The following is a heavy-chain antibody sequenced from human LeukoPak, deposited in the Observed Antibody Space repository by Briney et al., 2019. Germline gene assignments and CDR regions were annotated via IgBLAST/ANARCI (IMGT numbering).Heavy chain of an antibody. V-gene: IGHV3-48*03. CDR3: ANRVPFDY. CDR1: GFTFSDYE. J-gene: IGHJ4*02. Sequence: PGGSLRLXCAASGFTFSDYEMNWVRQAPGKGLEWVSYISSSGSTKHYADSVKGRFTISRDNAKNSLYLQMNSLRAEDTAVCYCANRVPFDYWGQGTLVTVSS. D-gene: IGHD1-1*01. CDR2: ISSSGSTK.